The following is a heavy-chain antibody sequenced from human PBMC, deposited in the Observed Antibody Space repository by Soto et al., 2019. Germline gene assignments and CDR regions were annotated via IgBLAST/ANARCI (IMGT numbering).Heavy chain of an antibody. Sequence: PSETLSLTCAVYGGSFSGYYWSWIRQPPGKGLEWIGEINHSGSTNYNPSLKSRVTISVDTSKNQFSLKLSSVTAADTAVYYCARAGGAAAGNLFDPWGQGTLVTVSS. CDR1: GGSFSGYY. V-gene: IGHV4-34*01. CDR2: INHSGST. J-gene: IGHJ5*02. D-gene: IGHD6-13*01. CDR3: ARAGGAAAGNLFDP.